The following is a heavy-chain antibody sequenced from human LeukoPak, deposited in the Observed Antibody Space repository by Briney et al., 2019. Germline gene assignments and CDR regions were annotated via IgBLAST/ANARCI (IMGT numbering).Heavy chain of an antibody. J-gene: IGHJ4*02. D-gene: IGHD3-9*01. V-gene: IGHV1-69*13. CDR1: GGTFSSYA. Sequence: GASVKVSCKASGGTFSSYAISWVRQAPGQGLEWMGGIIPIFGAANYAQKFRGRVTITADESTSTAYMELSSLRSEDTAVYYCARASHYDILTGYGEWGQGTLVTVSS. CDR2: IIPIFGAA. CDR3: ARASHYDILTGYGE.